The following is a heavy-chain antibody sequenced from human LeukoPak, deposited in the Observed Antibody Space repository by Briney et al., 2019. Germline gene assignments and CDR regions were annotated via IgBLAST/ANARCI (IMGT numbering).Heavy chain of an antibody. J-gene: IGHJ4*02. CDR3: ARDRAVAEFDY. D-gene: IGHD6-19*01. CDR2: IWYDGSNK. V-gene: IGHV3-33*01. CDR1: GFTFSSYG. Sequence: GGSLRLSCAASGFTFSSYGMHWVRQAPGKGLEWAAVIWYDGSNKYYADSVKGRFTISRDNSKNTLYLQMNSLRAEDTAVYYCARDRAVAEFDYWGQGTLVTVSS.